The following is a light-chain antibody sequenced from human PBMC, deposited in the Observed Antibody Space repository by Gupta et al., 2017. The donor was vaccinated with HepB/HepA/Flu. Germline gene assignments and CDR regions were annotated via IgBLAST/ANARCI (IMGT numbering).Light chain of an antibody. CDR2: STN. Sequence: QSVVTPAPSCSLPTRWTVPVTCAVGSGSVSTSYYASWYHQTTAQAPPTLIYSTNTRSSAVPARCSCCIHASKAAPTITAAQEADESDDYFVMYMGNGIWVFGGGTKLTVL. J-gene: IGLJ3*02. V-gene: IGLV8-61*01. CDR3: VMYMGNGIWV. CDR1: SGSVSTSYY.